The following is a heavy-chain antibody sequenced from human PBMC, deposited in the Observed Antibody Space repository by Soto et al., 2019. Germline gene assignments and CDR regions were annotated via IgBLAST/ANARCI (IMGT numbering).Heavy chain of an antibody. V-gene: IGHV3-30*18. CDR3: AKGWDRGVYSYGSDY. Sequence: QVQLVESGGGVVQPGRSLGLSCAASGFTFSSSGMHWVRQAPGKGLEWVAVISYDGSNKYYADSVKGRFTISRDNSKNTLYLQMNSLRAEDTAVYYCAKGWDRGVYSYGSDYWGQGTLVTVSS. J-gene: IGHJ4*02. D-gene: IGHD5-18*01. CDR2: ISYDGSNK. CDR1: GFTFSSSG.